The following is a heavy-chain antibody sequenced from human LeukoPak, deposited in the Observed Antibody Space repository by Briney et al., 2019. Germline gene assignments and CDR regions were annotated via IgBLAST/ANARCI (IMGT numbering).Heavy chain of an antibody. D-gene: IGHD2-15*01. J-gene: IGHJ4*02. Sequence: ASVKVSCKASGGTFSSYAISWVRQAPGQGLEWMGWINPNSGGTNYAQKFQGRVTMTWDTSISTAYMELSRLRSDDTAVYYCARVVVVAAIYFDYWGQGTLVTVSS. V-gene: IGHV1-2*02. CDR1: GGTFSSYA. CDR3: ARVVVVAAIYFDY. CDR2: INPNSGGT.